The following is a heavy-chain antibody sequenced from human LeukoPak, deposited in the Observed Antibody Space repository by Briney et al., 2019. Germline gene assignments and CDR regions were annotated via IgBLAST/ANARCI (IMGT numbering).Heavy chain of an antibody. D-gene: IGHD3-16*01. CDR3: ARLLGIAAEDFDY. Sequence: ASVKVSCKASGYTFTGYYMHWVRQAPGQGLEWMGWINPNSGGTNYAQNFQGRVTMTRDSPISTAYMELSRLRSDDTAVYYCARLLGIAAEDFDYWGQGTLVTVSS. CDR2: INPNSGGT. V-gene: IGHV1-2*02. J-gene: IGHJ4*02. CDR1: GYTFTGYY.